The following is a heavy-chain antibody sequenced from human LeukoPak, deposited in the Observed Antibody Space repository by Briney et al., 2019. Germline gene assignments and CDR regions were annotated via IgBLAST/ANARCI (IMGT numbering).Heavy chain of an antibody. V-gene: IGHV4-59*01. CDR3: AREDVFSTVVGWFDP. D-gene: IGHD4-23*01. J-gene: IGHJ5*02. Sequence: SETLSLTCTVSGGSISSYYWSWIRQPPGKGLEWIGYIYYSGSTNYNPSLKSRVTISVDTSKNQFSLKLSSVTAADTAVYYCAREDVFSTVVGWFDPWGQGTLVTVSS. CDR2: IYYSGST. CDR1: GGSISSYY.